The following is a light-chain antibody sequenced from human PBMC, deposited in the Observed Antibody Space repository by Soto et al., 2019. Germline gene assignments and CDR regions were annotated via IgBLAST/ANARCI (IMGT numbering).Light chain of an antibody. CDR2: EVN. Sequence: QSVLTQPASVSEAPGQSITISCTGTRNDVGGYKYVSWYQQRPGTAPKLIMFEVNNRPSGVSDRFSGSRYANTASLTISGLQAQDEADYYCSSYPSNNTLTYVFGTGSKVT. J-gene: IGLJ1*01. CDR3: SSYPSNNTLTYV. CDR1: RNDVGGYKY. V-gene: IGLV2-14*03.